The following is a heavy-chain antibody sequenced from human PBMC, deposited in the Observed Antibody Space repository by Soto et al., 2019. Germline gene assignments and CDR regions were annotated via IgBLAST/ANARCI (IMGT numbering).Heavy chain of an antibody. CDR3: ARVAGHDYGDYACYFDY. CDR2: INHSGST. D-gene: IGHD4-17*01. V-gene: IGHV4-34*01. CDR1: GGSFSGYY. Sequence: SETLSLTCAVYGGSFSGYYWSWIRQPPGKGLEWIGEINHSGSTNYNPSLKSRVTISVDTSKNQFSLKLSSVTAADTAVYYCARVAGHDYGDYACYFDYWGQGTLVTVSS. J-gene: IGHJ4*02.